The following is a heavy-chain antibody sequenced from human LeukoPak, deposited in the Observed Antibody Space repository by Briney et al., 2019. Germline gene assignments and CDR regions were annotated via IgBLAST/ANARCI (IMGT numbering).Heavy chain of an antibody. CDR2: ILSSGSA. CDR1: GGSISKFY. J-gene: IGHJ5*02. CDR3: ARGSQGNEFPFDR. V-gene: IGHV4-59*08. Sequence: SETLSLTRTLSGGSISKFYWTWIRHPPGKGLEWSGYILSSGSATYHPSLKSRLTIAVDTSKSQFSLKLNSVTAADTAMYYCARGSQGNEFPFDRWGQGTLVTVSS. D-gene: IGHD1-26*01.